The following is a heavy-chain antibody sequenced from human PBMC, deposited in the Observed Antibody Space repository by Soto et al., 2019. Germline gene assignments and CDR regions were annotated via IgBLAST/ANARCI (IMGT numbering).Heavy chain of an antibody. CDR1: GFTFSSYA. D-gene: IGHD3-10*01. J-gene: IGHJ6*03. Sequence: GGSLRLSCAASGFTFSSYAMSWVRQAPGKGLEWVSAISGSGGSTYYADSVKGRFTISRDNSKNTLYLQMNSLRAEDTAVYYCAKGPGVRGKASVYYMDVWGKGTTVTVSS. CDR3: AKGPGVRGKASVYYMDV. CDR2: ISGSGGST. V-gene: IGHV3-23*01.